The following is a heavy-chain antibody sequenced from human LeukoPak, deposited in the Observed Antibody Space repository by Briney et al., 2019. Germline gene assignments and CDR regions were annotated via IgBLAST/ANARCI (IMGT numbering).Heavy chain of an antibody. Sequence: ASVTVSCKASGGTFSSYAISWVRQAPGQGLEWMGGIIPIFGTANYAQNLQGRVTMTTDTSTSTAYMELRSLRSDDTAMYYCARMEMATAIFDYWGQGTLVTVSS. J-gene: IGHJ4*02. CDR2: IIPIFGTA. D-gene: IGHD5-24*01. CDR3: ARMEMATAIFDY. CDR1: GGTFSSYA. V-gene: IGHV1-69*05.